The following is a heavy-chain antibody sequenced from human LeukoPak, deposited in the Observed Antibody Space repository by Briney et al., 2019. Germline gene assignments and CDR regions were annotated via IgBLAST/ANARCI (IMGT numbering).Heavy chain of an antibody. Sequence: ASVKVSCKASGYTFTTYAMHWVRQAPGQRLEWMGWINAGNGNTEYSQKFQGRVTVTRDTSASTAYMELSSLRSEDTAVHYCARDGYYDSSGYSCFDYRGQGTLVTVSS. CDR1: GYTFTTYA. J-gene: IGHJ4*02. CDR3: ARDGYYDSSGYSCFDY. D-gene: IGHD3-22*01. V-gene: IGHV1-3*01. CDR2: INAGNGNT.